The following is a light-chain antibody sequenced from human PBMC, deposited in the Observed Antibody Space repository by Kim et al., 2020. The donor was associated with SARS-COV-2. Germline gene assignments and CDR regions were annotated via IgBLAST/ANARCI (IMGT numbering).Light chain of an antibody. Sequence: QAVVTQEPSLTVSPGGTVTLTCASNTGAVTSGNYPSWFQRKPGQAPRTLIYDSSHKHSWTPARFSGSLLGGNAALTLSGAQPEDEADYYCLLSYSGLVFFGGGTQLTVL. J-gene: IGLJ2*01. CDR1: TGAVTSGNY. CDR3: LLSYSGLVF. V-gene: IGLV7-46*01. CDR2: DSS.